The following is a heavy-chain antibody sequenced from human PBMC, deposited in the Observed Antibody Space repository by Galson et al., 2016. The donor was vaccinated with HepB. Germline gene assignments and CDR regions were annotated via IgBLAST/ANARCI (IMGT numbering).Heavy chain of an antibody. D-gene: IGHD5-24*01. CDR2: ISSRSLHI. CDR1: GFSFSTHS. J-gene: IGHJ6*02. Sequence: SLRLSCAASGFSFSTHSLNWVRQAPGKGLEWVSSISSRSLHIYYADSLRGRFTISRDDAKNSLYLQMDSLRDEDTAVYYCARWGDDYNPYYYGLDVWGQGTTVTVS. CDR3: ARWGDDYNPYYYGLDV. V-gene: IGHV3-21*06.